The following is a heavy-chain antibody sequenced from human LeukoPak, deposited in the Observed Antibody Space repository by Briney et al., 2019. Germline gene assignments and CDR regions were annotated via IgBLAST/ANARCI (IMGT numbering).Heavy chain of an antibody. J-gene: IGHJ4*02. V-gene: IGHV1-2*02. CDR1: GYTFTGYY. CDR3: ARAGDGYNYMFDY. CDR2: INPNSGGT. D-gene: IGHD5-24*01. Sequence: GASVKVSCKASGYTFTGYYMHWVRQAPGQGLEWMGWINPNSGGTNYAQKFQGRVTITADESTSTAYMELSSLRAEDTAVYYCARAGDGYNYMFDYWGQGTLVTVSS.